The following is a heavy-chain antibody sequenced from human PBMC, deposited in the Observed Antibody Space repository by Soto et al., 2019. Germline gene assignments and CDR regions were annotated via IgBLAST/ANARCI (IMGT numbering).Heavy chain of an antibody. Sequence: SLTYTVACGSIIDVVYYWSWIRQHPGKGLEWIGYIYYSGSTYYNPSLKSRVTISVDTSKNQFSLKLTSVTAADTAVYYCARSVFPRGQGTLV. CDR2: IYYSGST. CDR3: ARSVFP. CDR1: CGSIIDVVYY. J-gene: IGHJ5*02. V-gene: IGHV4-31*03.